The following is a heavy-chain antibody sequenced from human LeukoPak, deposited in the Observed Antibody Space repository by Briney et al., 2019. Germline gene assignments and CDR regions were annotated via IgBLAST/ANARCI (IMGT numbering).Heavy chain of an antibody. D-gene: IGHD5-12*01. Sequence: PGRSLRLSCAASGFTFSSYGMHWVRQAPGKGLEWVAVISYDGSNKYYADSVKGRFTISRDNSKNTLYLQMNSRRAEDTAVYYCARDAIVATILGWFDPWGQGTLVTVSS. CDR2: ISYDGSNK. CDR1: GFTFSSYG. J-gene: IGHJ5*02. CDR3: ARDAIVATILGWFDP. V-gene: IGHV3-30*03.